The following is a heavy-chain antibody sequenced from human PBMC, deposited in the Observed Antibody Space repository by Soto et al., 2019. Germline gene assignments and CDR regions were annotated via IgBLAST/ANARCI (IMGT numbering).Heavy chain of an antibody. CDR3: ARGEVGQWQLPSGDAFDI. CDR1: GFTFSGYG. Sequence: QVQLVESGGGVVQPGRSLRLSCSASGFTFSGYGMHWVRQAPGKGLEWVAIIWYDGSNEYYSDSVKGRFTVSRDNSKNTLYLQMNSLIVEDTAVYYCARGEVGQWQLPSGDAFDIWGRGTMVTVSS. V-gene: IGHV3-33*01. J-gene: IGHJ3*02. CDR2: IWYDGSNE. D-gene: IGHD1-26*01.